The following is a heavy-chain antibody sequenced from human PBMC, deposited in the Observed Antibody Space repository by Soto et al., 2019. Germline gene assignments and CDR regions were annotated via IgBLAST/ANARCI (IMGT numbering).Heavy chain of an antibody. CDR1: GFTFSSYG. CDR3: ASEVSTRILRGIFA. Sequence: QVQLVESGGGVVQPGRSLRLSCAASGFTFSSYGLNWVRQAPGKGLEWLTVVSYDGSNKYYADSVKGRFTISRDNSKNTLYLQINRLRVKDTAVYYCASEVSTRILRGIFAWGQGILVTVSS. D-gene: IGHD2-15*01. CDR2: VSYDGSNK. V-gene: IGHV3-30-3*01. J-gene: IGHJ5*02.